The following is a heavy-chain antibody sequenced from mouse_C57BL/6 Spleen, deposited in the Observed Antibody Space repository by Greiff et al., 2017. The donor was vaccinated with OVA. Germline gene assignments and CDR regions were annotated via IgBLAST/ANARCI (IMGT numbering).Heavy chain of an antibody. D-gene: IGHD1-1*01. V-gene: IGHV1-55*01. CDR1: GYTFTSYW. J-gene: IGHJ1*03. CDR3: ARGGYGSSYEYFDV. Sequence: QVQLKQPGAELVKPGASVKMSCKASGYTFTSYWITWVKQRPGQGLEWIGDIYPGSGSTNYNEKFKSKATLTVDTSSSTAYMQLSSLTSEDSAVYYGARGGYGSSYEYFDVWGTGTTVTVSS. CDR2: IYPGSGST.